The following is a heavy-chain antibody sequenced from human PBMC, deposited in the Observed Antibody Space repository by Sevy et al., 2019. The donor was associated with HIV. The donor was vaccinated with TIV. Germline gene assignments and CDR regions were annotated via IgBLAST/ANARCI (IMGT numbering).Heavy chain of an antibody. Sequence: SETLSLTCTVSGGSVSSGRYYWSWIRQPPGKGLEWIGYFYDSGRTKYNPSLQSRVTIAVDMSKNLFSLKLTSVTAADTAVYYCARHGAVQLAFGMDVWGQGTRVTVSS. CDR1: GGSVSSGRYY. CDR3: ARHGAVQLAFGMDV. CDR2: FYDSGRT. V-gene: IGHV4-61*03. D-gene: IGHD1-1*01. J-gene: IGHJ6*02.